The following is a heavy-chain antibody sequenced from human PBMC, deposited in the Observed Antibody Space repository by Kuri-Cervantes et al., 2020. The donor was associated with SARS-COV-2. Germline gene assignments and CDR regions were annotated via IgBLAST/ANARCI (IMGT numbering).Heavy chain of an antibody. CDR3: ARDLAAAGVFDY. V-gene: IGHV1-8*01. D-gene: IGHD6-13*01. J-gene: IGHJ4*02. Sequence: ASVKVSCKASGYTFTSYDINWVRQATGQGLEWMGWMNPNSGNTGYAQKFQGRFTISRDNAKNSLYLQMNSLRAEDTAVYYCARDLAAAGVFDYWGQGTLVTVSS. CDR2: MNPNSGNT. CDR1: GYTFTSYD.